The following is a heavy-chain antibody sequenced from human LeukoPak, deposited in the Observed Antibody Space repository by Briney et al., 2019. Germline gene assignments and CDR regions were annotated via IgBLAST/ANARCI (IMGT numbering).Heavy chain of an antibody. D-gene: IGHD3-16*02. Sequence: GGSLRLSCAASGFTFSSYWMSWVRQAPGKGLEWVANIKQDGSEKYYVDSVKGRFTISRDNAENSLYLQMNSLRAEDTAVYYCARDYDYVWGSYRYTQPDAFDIWGQGTMVTVSS. CDR3: ARDYDYVWGSYRYTQPDAFDI. CDR1: GFTFSSYW. J-gene: IGHJ3*02. V-gene: IGHV3-7*01. CDR2: IKQDGSEK.